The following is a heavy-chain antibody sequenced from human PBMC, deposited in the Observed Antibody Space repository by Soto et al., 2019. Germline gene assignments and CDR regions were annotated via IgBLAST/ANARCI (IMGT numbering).Heavy chain of an antibody. D-gene: IGHD3-9*01. CDR2: ISGSGGST. Sequence: EVQLLESGGGLVQPGGSLRLSCAASGFTFSSYAMSWVRQAPGKGLEWVSAISGSGGSTYYADSVKGRFTISRDNSKNTLYLQMNSLRAEDTAVYYCAKSYMPATSYYDILTGYYMGEDYYYYMDVWGKGTTVTVSS. CDR3: AKSYMPATSYYDILTGYYMGEDYYYYMDV. V-gene: IGHV3-23*01. J-gene: IGHJ6*03. CDR1: GFTFSSYA.